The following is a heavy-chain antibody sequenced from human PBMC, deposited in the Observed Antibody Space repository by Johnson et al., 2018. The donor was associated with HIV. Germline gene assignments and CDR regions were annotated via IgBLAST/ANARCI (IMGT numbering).Heavy chain of an antibody. V-gene: IGHV3-11*04. Sequence: QMQLVESGGGLVKPGGSLRLSCAASGFTFSDYYMSWIRQAPGKGLEWVSYISSSGSTIYYADSVKGRFTISRDSSKNTLYLQMNSLRAEDTAVYYCARDRFPYYDFWSGYYRGAFDIWGQGTMVTVSS. D-gene: IGHD3-3*01. J-gene: IGHJ3*02. CDR3: ARDRFPYYDFWSGYYRGAFDI. CDR1: GFTFSDYY. CDR2: ISSSGSTI.